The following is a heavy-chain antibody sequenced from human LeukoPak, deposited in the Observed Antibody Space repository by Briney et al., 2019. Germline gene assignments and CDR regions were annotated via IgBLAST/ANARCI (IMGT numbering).Heavy chain of an antibody. J-gene: IGHJ4*02. V-gene: IGHV3-53*01. CDR2: IYIRGST. D-gene: IGHD2-21*02. CDR3: ARRVVVTAGLGGYFDY. CDR1: GFTMSYHY. Sequence: GGSLRLSCAASGFTMSYHYMTWVRQAPGKGLEWVSVIYIRGSTFYAESVKGRFIISRDNSKNTLYLQMNGLRAEDTAVYYCARRVVVTAGLGGYFDYWGQGTRVIVSS.